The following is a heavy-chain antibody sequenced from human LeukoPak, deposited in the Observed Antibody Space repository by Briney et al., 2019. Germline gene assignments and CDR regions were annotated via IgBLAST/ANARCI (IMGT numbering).Heavy chain of an antibody. J-gene: IGHJ6*02. CDR2: ISFDGSNE. V-gene: IGHV3-30*02. Sequence: GGSLRLSCAASGFTFSSYGMHWVRQSPGRGLEWVSFISFDGSNEFYADSLKGRFTISRDNSKDTLYLQIDSLRTGDTALYYWSREEHDYVWGSYRYYYYYGIDVWGQGTTVTVSS. CDR3: SREEHDYVWGSYRYYYYYGIDV. CDR1: GFTFSSYG. D-gene: IGHD3-16*02.